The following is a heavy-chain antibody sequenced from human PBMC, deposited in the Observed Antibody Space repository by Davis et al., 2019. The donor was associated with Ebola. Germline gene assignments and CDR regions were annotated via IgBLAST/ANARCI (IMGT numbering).Heavy chain of an antibody. CDR2: INAGNGNT. CDR1: GFTFTSYA. Sequence: MPGGSLRLSCAASGFTFTSYAMHWVRQAPGQRLEWMGWINAGNGNTKYSQKFQGRVTITRDTSASTAYMELSSLRSEDTAVYYCARCSSSYNYYYGMDVWGQGTTVTVSS. D-gene: IGHD6-6*01. V-gene: IGHV1-3*01. CDR3: ARCSSSYNYYYGMDV. J-gene: IGHJ6*02.